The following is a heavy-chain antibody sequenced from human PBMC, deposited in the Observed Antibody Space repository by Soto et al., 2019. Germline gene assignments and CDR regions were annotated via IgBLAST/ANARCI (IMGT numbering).Heavy chain of an antibody. Sequence: GSLRLSCAASGFTFSSYSMNWVRQAPGKGLEWVSSISSSSSYIYYADSVKGRFTISRDNAKNSLYLQMNSLRAEDTAVYYCARQHCSGGSCYTYYYYGMDVWGQGTTVTVSS. CDR3: ARQHCSGGSCYTYYYYGMDV. CDR2: ISSSSSYI. CDR1: GFTFSSYS. V-gene: IGHV3-21*01. J-gene: IGHJ6*02. D-gene: IGHD2-15*01.